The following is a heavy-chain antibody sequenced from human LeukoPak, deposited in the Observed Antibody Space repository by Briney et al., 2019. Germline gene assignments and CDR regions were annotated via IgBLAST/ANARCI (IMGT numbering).Heavy chain of an antibody. Sequence: PGGSLRLSCAAPGFTFSDYYMSWIRQAPGKGLEWGSSISSNSRYIYYADSMRGRFTISRDNAKNSQYLQMNSLKPEDTAVYYCARVAEAAAFDSWGQGTLVTVSS. D-gene: IGHD6-13*01. CDR1: GFTFSDYY. CDR2: ISSNSRYI. V-gene: IGHV3-11*06. J-gene: IGHJ4*02. CDR3: ARVAEAAAFDS.